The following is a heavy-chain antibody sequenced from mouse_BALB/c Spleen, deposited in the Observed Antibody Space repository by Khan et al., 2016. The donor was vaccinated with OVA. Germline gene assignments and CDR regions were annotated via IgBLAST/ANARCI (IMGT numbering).Heavy chain of an antibody. J-gene: IGHJ4*01. D-gene: IGHD1-1*01. CDR3: ARTLYGSGYDYAMDY. V-gene: IGHV9-3-1*01. Sequence: QIQLVQSGPELKKPGETVKISCKTSGYNFTNYGMTWVKQAPGKGLKGMGWINTYTGEPTYADDFKGRVAFSLETSANNAHLQINNLKNEHTATYFCARTLYGSGYDYAMDYWGQGSSVTVSS. CDR2: INTYTGEP. CDR1: GYNFTNYG.